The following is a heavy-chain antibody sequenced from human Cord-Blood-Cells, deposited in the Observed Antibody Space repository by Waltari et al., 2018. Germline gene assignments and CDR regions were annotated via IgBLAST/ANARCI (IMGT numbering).Heavy chain of an antibody. J-gene: IGHJ4*02. D-gene: IGHD3-22*01. CDR2: IIPILGIA. Sequence: QVQLVQSGAEVKKPGSSVKVSCKASGGTFSSYTISWVRQAPGQGLEWMGRIIPILGIANYAQKFQGRVTSTADKSTSTAYMELSSLRSEDTAVYYCASNYYDSSGYYYARFDYWGQGTLVTVSS. CDR1: GGTFSSYT. V-gene: IGHV1-69*02. CDR3: ASNYYDSSGYYYARFDY.